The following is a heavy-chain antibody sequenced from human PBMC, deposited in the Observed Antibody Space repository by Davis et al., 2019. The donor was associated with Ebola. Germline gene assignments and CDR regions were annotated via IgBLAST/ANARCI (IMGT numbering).Heavy chain of an antibody. D-gene: IGHD3-3*01. CDR3: ARVYFWSGYYTLNWFDP. CDR2: INHSGSI. CDR1: GGSFSGYY. V-gene: IGHV4-34*01. Sequence: MPSETLSLTCAVYGGSFSGYYWSWIRQPPGKGLEWIGEINHSGSINYNPSLKSRVTISVDTSKNQFSLKLSSVTAADTAVYYCARVYFWSGYYTLNWFDPWGQGTLVTVSS. J-gene: IGHJ5*02.